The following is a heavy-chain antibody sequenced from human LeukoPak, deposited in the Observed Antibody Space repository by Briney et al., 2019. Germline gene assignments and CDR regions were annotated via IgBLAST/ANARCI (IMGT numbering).Heavy chain of an antibody. CDR1: GGSISSYS. CDR3: AGEDHGGYRFDY. D-gene: IGHD4-23*01. CDR2: IYSSGST. J-gene: IGHJ4*01. Sequence: SETLSLTCTVSGGSISSYSWSWIRQPPEKGLEWIGYIYSSGSTIYNPSLKSRVTMSLDTSKNQFSLKLSSVTAADTAIYYCAGEDHGGYRFDYWGHGTLVSVSS. V-gene: IGHV4-59*01.